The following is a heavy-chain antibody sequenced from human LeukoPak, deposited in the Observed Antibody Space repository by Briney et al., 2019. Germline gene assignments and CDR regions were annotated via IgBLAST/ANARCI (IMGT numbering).Heavy chain of an antibody. CDR3: AKVVSGYHFDY. CDR2: ISGSGGNT. V-gene: IGHV3-23*01. D-gene: IGHD5-12*01. Sequence: PGGSLRLSCAASGFTFSSYGMSWVRRASGKGPEWVSGISGSGGNTYYADSMKGRFTISRDNSQNTLYLQMNTLRAEDTAVYYCAKVVSGYHFDYWGQGTLVTVSS. J-gene: IGHJ4*02. CDR1: GFTFSSYG.